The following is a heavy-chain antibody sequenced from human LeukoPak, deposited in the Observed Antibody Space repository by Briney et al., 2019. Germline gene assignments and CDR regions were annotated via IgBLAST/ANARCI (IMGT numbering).Heavy chain of an antibody. Sequence: GGSLRLSCAASGFTFSDHYMDWVRQAPGKGLEWVSGISVSGGTYYADSVKGRFTISRDNSKNTLYLQMNSLRAEDTAVYYCAKLSVAGVAYWGQGTLVTVSS. V-gene: IGHV3-23*01. CDR3: AKLSVAGVAY. CDR2: ISVSGGT. D-gene: IGHD6-19*01. J-gene: IGHJ4*02. CDR1: GFTFSDHY.